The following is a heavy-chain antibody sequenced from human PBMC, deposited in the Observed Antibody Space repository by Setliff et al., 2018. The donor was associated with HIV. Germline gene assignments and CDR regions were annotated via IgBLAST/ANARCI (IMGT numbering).Heavy chain of an antibody. CDR3: ARHARSITMTTYWYFDL. V-gene: IGHV4-59*08. CDR2: IYYSGST. D-gene: IGHD3-22*01. CDR1: GGSITNYY. J-gene: IGHJ2*01. Sequence: SETLSLTCTVSGGSITNYYWSWIRQPQGKGLEWIGFIYYSGSTNYNHSLKSRVTISVDTSKHQFSLKLSSVTAADTAVYYCARHARSITMTTYWYFDLWGRGTLVTVSS.